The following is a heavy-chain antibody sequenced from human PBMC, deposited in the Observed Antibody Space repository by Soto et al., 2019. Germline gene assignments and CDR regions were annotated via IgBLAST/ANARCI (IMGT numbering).Heavy chain of an antibody. V-gene: IGHV3-30-3*01. Sequence: GGSLRLSCAASGFTFSSYAMHWVRQAPGKGLEWVAVISYDGSNKYYADSVKGRFTISRDNSKNTLYLQMNSLRAEDTAVYYCARAFSLVSSFGGFDPWGQGTLVTVSS. D-gene: IGHD6-6*01. CDR3: ARAFSLVSSFGGFDP. CDR2: ISYDGSNK. J-gene: IGHJ5*02. CDR1: GFTFSSYA.